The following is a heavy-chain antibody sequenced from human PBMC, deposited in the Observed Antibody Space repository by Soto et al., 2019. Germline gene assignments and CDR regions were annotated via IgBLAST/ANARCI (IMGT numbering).Heavy chain of an antibody. CDR3: AREGDYVWGSYRYQHWFDP. CDR1: GGSFSGYY. J-gene: IGHJ5*02. D-gene: IGHD3-16*02. V-gene: IGHV4-34*01. CDR2: INHSGST. Sequence: PSETLSLTCAVYGGSFSGYYWSWIRQPPGKGLEWIGEINHSGSTNYNPSLKSRVTISVDTSKNQFSLKLSSVTAADTAVYYCAREGDYVWGSYRYQHWFDPWGQGTLVTVSS.